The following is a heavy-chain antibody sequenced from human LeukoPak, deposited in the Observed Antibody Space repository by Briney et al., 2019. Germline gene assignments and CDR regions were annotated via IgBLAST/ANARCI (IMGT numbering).Heavy chain of an antibody. J-gene: IGHJ4*02. CDR3: ARLGGNPGQ. V-gene: IGHV4-34*01. D-gene: IGHD4-23*01. Sequence: TSETLSLTCAVYGGSFSGYYWSWIRQPPGKGLEWIGEINHSGSTNYNPSLKSRVTISVDTSKNQFSLKLSSVTAADTAVYYCARLGGNPGQWGQGTLVTVSS. CDR2: INHSGST. CDR1: GGSFSGYY.